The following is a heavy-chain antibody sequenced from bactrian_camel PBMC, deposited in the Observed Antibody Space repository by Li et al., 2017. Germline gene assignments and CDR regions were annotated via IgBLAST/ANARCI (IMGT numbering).Heavy chain of an antibody. Sequence: HVQLVESGGGSVQVGGSLLLSYVASGDTISRYCMGWFRQVPDKAREGVAGIESDGSTSYADSVKGRFTISRDDAKQTVYLQMNALELEDTAMYYCARGPKVRSGGYCYLDPTPYNYWGQGTQVTVS. V-gene: IGHV3S9*01. J-gene: IGHJ4*01. CDR2: IESDGST. CDR3: ARGPKVRSGGYCYLDPTPYNY. D-gene: IGHD2*01. CDR1: GDTISRYC.